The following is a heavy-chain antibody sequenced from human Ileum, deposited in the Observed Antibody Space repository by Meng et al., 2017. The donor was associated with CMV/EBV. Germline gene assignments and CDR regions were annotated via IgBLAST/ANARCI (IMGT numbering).Heavy chain of an antibody. CDR2: IHSGGSRV. D-gene: IGHD4-23*01. CDR3: ARPFYGGNGFDAINV. Sequence: GGSLRLSCAASGFTFSDYYMTWVRRAPGSGLEWVSSIHSGGSRVYYAGSVRGRFTISRDNVKISLSLQMNNVSPDDSAVYYCARPFYGGNGFDAINVWGPGTRVTVSS. CDR1: GFTFSDYY. J-gene: IGHJ3*01. V-gene: IGHV3-11*01.